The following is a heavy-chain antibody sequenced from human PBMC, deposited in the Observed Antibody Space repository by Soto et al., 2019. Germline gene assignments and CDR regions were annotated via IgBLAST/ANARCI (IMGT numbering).Heavy chain of an antibody. CDR1: GFTFSGSA. CDR2: IRSKANSYAT. Sequence: EVQLVESGGGLVQPGGSLKLSCAASGFTFSGSAMHWVRQASGKGLEWVGRIRSKANSYATAYAASVKGRFTISRDDSKNTAYLQMNSLKTEDTAVYYCTRVRQGGVRNYYYGMDVWGQGTTVTVSS. CDR3: TRVRQGGVRNYYYGMDV. D-gene: IGHD2-8*02. V-gene: IGHV3-73*01. J-gene: IGHJ6*02.